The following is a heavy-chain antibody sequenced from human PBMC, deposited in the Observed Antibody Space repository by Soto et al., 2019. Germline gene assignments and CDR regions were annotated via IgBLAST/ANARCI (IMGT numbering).Heavy chain of an antibody. CDR2: IIPIFGTA. D-gene: IGHD5-18*01. V-gene: IGHV1-69*13. CDR1: GCSFSSYA. J-gene: IGHJ4*02. Sequence: ASVKLSCKASGCSFSSYAISCVRQAPGQGLEWMGGIIPIFGTANYAQKFQGRVTITADESTSTAYMELSSLRSEDTAVYYCARDSEYSYGYRSFDYWGQGTLVTVSS. CDR3: ARDSEYSYGYRSFDY.